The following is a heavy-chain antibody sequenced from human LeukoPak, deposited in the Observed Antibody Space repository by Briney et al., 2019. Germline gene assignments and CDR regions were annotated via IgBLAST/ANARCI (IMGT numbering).Heavy chain of an antibody. CDR3: IAMIREVGY. V-gene: IGHV3-72*01. J-gene: IGHJ4*02. CDR2: TRNKAESYTT. D-gene: IGHD3-10*01. CDR1: GFTFSDHY. Sequence: RGSLRLSCAASGFTFSDHYMDWVRQAPGKGLEWVGRTRNKAESYTTEYAASVKGRFTISRDYSKNSLYLQMNSLKTEDTAVYYCIAMIREVGYWGQGTLVTVSS.